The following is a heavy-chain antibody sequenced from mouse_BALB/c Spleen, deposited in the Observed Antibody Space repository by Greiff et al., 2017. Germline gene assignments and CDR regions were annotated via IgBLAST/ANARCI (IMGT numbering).Heavy chain of an antibody. D-gene: IGHD2-2*01. CDR3: ASYGYDGGAY. Sequence: EVKVEESGGGLVQPGGSLKLSCAASGFTFSSYGMSWVRQTPDKRLELVATINSNGGSTYYPDSVKGRFTISRDNAKNTLYLQMSSLKSEDTAMYYCASYGYDGGAYWGQGTLVTVSA. CDR2: INSNGGST. CDR1: GFTFSSYG. V-gene: IGHV5-6-3*01. J-gene: IGHJ3*01.